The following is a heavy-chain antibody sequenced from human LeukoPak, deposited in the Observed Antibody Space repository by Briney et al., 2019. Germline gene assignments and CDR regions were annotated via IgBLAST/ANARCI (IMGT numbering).Heavy chain of an antibody. J-gene: IGHJ4*02. Sequence: ASVKVSWKASGYTFISFGFSWVRQAPGQVPEWMGWISGYTGNTNYAQRFQGRVTMTTDTSTSTAYMELRTLRSDDTAVYYCVRDLNSAARSFFDYWGPGTLVTVSS. CDR2: ISGYTGNT. D-gene: IGHD6-6*01. CDR3: VRDLNSAARSFFDY. CDR1: GYTFISFG. V-gene: IGHV1-18*01.